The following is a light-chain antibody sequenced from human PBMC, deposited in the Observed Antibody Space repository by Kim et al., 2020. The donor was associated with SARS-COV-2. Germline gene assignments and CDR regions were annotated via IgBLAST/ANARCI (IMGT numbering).Light chain of an antibody. CDR2: GAS. J-gene: IGKJ4*01. CDR1: QSVNSN. V-gene: IGKV3-15*01. Sequence: EIVMTQSPDTLSVSPGERVTLSCRASQSVNSNLAWYQHKPGQAPRLLIYGASTRATDISARFSGSGSGTEFTLTIRSLQSEDLAVYYCQQYNVWPLLTFGGGTKLEI. CDR3: QQYNVWPLLT.